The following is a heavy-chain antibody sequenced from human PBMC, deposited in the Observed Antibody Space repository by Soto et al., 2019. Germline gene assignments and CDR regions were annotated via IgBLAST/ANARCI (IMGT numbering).Heavy chain of an antibody. J-gene: IGHJ6*02. Sequence: GGSLRLSCAASGFAISDNYMTWVRQAPGKGLEWVSVIYSVSGTFYADSVKGRFTISRDNSKNTVYLQMNSLRAEDTAVYYCEREKDGMDVWGQGTTVTVSS. CDR1: GFAISDNY. V-gene: IGHV3-53*01. CDR3: EREKDGMDV. CDR2: IYSVSGT.